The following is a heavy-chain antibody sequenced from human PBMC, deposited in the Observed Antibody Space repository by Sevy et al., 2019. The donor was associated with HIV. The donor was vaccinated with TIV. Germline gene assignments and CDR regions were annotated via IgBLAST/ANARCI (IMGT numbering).Heavy chain of an antibody. V-gene: IGHV3-23*01. Sequence: GGSLRLSCPASGFTFSKYSMSWVRQPPGKGLEWVSTLSFGCGEINYADSVKGRFTISRDNSKSSVYLQMNNLRPEDTAVYYCAREGCTKPHDYWGQGTLVTVSS. CDR3: AREGCTKPHDY. CDR2: LSFGCGEI. J-gene: IGHJ4*02. CDR1: GFTFSKYS. D-gene: IGHD2-8*01.